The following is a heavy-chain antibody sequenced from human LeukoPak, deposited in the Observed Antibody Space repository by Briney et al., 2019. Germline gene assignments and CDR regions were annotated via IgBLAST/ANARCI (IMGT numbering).Heavy chain of an antibody. V-gene: IGHV5-51*01. J-gene: IGHJ4*02. D-gene: IGHD4-23*01. CDR1: GYRVMDYW. CDR2: IYFDDSDT. CDR3: GKSRLGGSLHSYDY. Sequence: GESLKISCKASGYRVMDYWIGWVRQTPGKGPEWMGIIYFDDSDTRYSPPFDGQVIISGDKSTATAYLQWSSLKTSDTAICYCGKSRLGGSLHSYDYWGQGTRVTVSS.